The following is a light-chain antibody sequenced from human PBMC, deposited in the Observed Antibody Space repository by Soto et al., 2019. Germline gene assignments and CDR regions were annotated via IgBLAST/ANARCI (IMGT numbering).Light chain of an antibody. CDR1: QSASSIY. J-gene: IGKJ5*01. V-gene: IGKV3-20*01. CDR3: QQFGTSPPST. Sequence: EIVLTQSPGTLSLSPGERATLSCRASQSASSIYFAWYQQKPGQAPRLLIYGASSRATGIPDRFSGSGSGTDFTLTISRLEPEDFAVYYGQQFGTSPPSTFGQGTRLEIK. CDR2: GAS.